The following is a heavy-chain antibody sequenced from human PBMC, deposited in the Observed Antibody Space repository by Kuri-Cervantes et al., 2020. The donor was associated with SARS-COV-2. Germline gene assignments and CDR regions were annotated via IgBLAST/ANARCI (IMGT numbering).Heavy chain of an antibody. CDR2: IYHSGST. D-gene: IGHD4-17*01. V-gene: IGHV4-59*05. Sequence: SETLSLTCTVSGGSISSHYWSWIRQPPGKGLEWIGSIYHSGSTYYNPSLKSRVTISVDTSKNQFSLKLSSVTAADTAVYYCARHSEYGDYVPPGGAFDIWGQGTMVTVSS. J-gene: IGHJ3*02. CDR1: GGSISSHY. CDR3: ARHSEYGDYVPPGGAFDI.